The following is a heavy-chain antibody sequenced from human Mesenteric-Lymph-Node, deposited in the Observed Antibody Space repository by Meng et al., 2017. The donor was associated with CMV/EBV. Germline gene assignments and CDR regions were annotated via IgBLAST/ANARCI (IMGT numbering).Heavy chain of an antibody. J-gene: IGHJ5*02. CDR3: AIRGAAAGFNWFDP. Sequence: GESLKISCAASRFTFSSYGMHWVRQAPGKGLEWVAFIRYDGTNKYYADSVKGRFTISRDSSKNTLYLQMNSLRAEDTAVYYCAIRGAAAGFNWFDPWGQGTLVTVSS. CDR1: RFTFSSYG. D-gene: IGHD6-13*01. CDR2: IRYDGTNK. V-gene: IGHV3-30*02.